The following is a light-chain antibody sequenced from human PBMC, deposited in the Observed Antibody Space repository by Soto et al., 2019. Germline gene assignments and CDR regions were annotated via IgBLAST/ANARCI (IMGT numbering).Light chain of an antibody. CDR3: QHHNSYSAA. CDR2: KAS. Sequence: DIQMTQSPSTLSAAVGGRVTITCRASQSVSTWLAWYQQKPGKAPKLLLYKASNLESGVPSRFTGSGSATGFTLPISSLQPDDFATSYCQHHNSYSAAFGQGTKVDIK. J-gene: IGKJ1*01. V-gene: IGKV1-5*03. CDR1: QSVSTW.